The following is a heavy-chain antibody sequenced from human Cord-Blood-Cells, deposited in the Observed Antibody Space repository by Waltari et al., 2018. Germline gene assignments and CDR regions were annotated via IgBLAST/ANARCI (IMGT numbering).Heavy chain of an antibody. J-gene: IGHJ5*02. V-gene: IGHV1-69*01. CDR1: GGTFSSSA. Sequence: VQLVQSGAEVKKPGSSVKVSCKASGGTFSSSAISWVRQAPGQGLEWMGGIIPIFGTANYAQKFQGRVTITADESTRTAYMELSSLRSEDTAVYYCARDRIYDSRGYYWFDPWGQGTLVTVSS. D-gene: IGHD3-22*01. CDR2: IIPIFGTA. CDR3: ARDRIYDSRGYYWFDP.